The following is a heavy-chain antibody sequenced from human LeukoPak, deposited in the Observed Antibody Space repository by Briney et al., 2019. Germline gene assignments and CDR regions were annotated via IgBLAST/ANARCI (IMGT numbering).Heavy chain of an antibody. V-gene: IGHV1-2*02. CDR1: GYTFTGYY. CDR3: AREESEMATISLFDY. Sequence: GASVKVSCKASGYTFTGYYMHWVRQAPGQGLEWMGWINPNSGGTNYAQKFQGRVTMTRDTSISTAYMELSRLRSDDTAVYYCAREESEMATISLFDYWGQETLVTVSS. CDR2: INPNSGGT. D-gene: IGHD5-24*01. J-gene: IGHJ4*02.